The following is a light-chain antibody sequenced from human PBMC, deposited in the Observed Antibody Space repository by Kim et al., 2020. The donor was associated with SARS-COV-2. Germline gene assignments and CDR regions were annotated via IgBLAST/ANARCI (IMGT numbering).Light chain of an antibody. Sequence: QLVLTQSPSASASLGASVKLTCTLSSGHTTYAIAWLQQQPERGPRYLMKLEGDGSHNKGDGIPDRFSGSSSGAERYLSISSLQSEDEADYYCQTWDTGIRVFGGGTKLTVL. J-gene: IGLJ3*02. CDR3: QTWDTGIRV. CDR1: SGHTTYA. CDR2: LEGDGSH. V-gene: IGLV4-69*01.